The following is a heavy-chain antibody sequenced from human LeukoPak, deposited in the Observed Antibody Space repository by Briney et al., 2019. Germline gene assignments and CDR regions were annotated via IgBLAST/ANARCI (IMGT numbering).Heavy chain of an antibody. V-gene: IGHV3-23*01. D-gene: IGHD2-2*01. J-gene: IGHJ4*02. CDR2: IVDSGAGT. CDR1: GFTFNSYA. Sequence: GGSLRLTCAASGFTFNSYAMSWVRQAPGKGLEWVSAIVDSGAGTYYAGSVKGRFTISRDNSKNTLYLQMNSLRAEDTAVYYCAKEKLGYCSGSSCYSTYYFDYWGQGTLVTVSS. CDR3: AKEKLGYCSGSSCYSTYYFDY.